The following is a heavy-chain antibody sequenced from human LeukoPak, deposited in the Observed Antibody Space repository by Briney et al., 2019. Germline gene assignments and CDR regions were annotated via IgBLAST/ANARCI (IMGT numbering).Heavy chain of an antibody. CDR1: GFTFSDYY. J-gene: IGHJ3*02. D-gene: IGHD1-26*01. CDR2: ISNSGDTM. Sequence: PGGSLSLSCAASGFTFSDYYMGWMRQAPGEGLEWVSYISNSGDTMYYVDSVKVRFTISRDNAKNSLFLQMSSLRVEDTTIYYCARARGSYAFDIWGQGTMVTVSS. V-gene: IGHV3-11*04. CDR3: ARARGSYAFDI.